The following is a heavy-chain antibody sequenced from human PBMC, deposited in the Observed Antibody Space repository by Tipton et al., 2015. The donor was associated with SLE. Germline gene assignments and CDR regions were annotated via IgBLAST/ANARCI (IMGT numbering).Heavy chain of an antibody. CDR2: INHSGST. V-gene: IGHV4-34*01. D-gene: IGHD3-22*01. CDR3: ARGTPYYYDSSGYGNDAFDI. CDR1: GGSFSGYY. J-gene: IGHJ3*02. Sequence: LRLSCAVYGGSFSGYYWSWIRQPPGKGLEWIGEINHSGSTNYNPSLKSRVTISVDTSKNQFSLKLSSVTAADTAVYYCARGTPYYYDSSGYGNDAFDIWGQGTMVTVSS.